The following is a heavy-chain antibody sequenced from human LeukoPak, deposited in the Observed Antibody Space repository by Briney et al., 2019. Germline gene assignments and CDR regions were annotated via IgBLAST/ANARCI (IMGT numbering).Heavy chain of an antibody. V-gene: IGHV3-30*04. D-gene: IGHD6-6*01. CDR2: ISYDGGNK. J-gene: IGHJ4*02. CDR1: GFTFSRSA. Sequence: PGRSLRLSCAASGFTFSRSAMHWVRQAPGKGLEWVAIISYDGGNKYYADSVKGRFTISRDNSKNTPYLQMNSLRAEDTAVYFCVSLGYSSSSVRYWGQGTLVTVSS. CDR3: VSLGYSSSSVRY.